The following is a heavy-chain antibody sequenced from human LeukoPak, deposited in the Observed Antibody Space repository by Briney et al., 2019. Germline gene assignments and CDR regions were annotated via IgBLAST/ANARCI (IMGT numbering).Heavy chain of an antibody. V-gene: IGHV4-30-2*01. J-gene: IGHJ3*02. CDR1: GGSISSGGYS. CDR3: ARVGMITLGGAFDI. D-gene: IGHD3-16*01. CDR2: IYHSGST. Sequence: PSETLSLTCTVSGGSISSGGYSWSWIRQPPGKGLEWIGYIYHSGSTYYNPSLKSRVTISVDRSKNQFSLKLSSVTAADTAVYYCARVGMITLGGAFDIWGQGTMVTVSS.